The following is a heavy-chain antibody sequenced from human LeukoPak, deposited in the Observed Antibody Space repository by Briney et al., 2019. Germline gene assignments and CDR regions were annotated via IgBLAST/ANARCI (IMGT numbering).Heavy chain of an antibody. D-gene: IGHD3-22*01. V-gene: IGHV1-69*06. J-gene: IGHJ4*02. CDR3: ARDYDSSGIGIDY. CDR1: GGTFSSYA. Sequence: GASVKVSCKASGGTFSSYAISWVRQAPGQGLEWMGGIIPIFGTANYAQKFQGRVTITADKSTSTAYMELSSLRSEDTAVYYCARDYDSSGIGIDYWGQGTLVTVSS. CDR2: IIPIFGTA.